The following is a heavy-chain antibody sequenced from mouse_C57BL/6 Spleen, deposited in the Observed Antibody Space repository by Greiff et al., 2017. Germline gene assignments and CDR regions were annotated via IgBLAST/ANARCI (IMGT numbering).Heavy chain of an antibody. Sequence: QVQLKQPGAELVMPGASVKLSCKASGYTFTSYWMHWVKQRPGQGLEWIGEIDPSDSYTNYNQKFKGKSTLTVDKSSSTAYMQLSSLTSEDSAVYYCARGGVPHYFDYWGQGTTLTVSS. J-gene: IGHJ2*01. V-gene: IGHV1-69*01. CDR3: ARGGVPHYFDY. CDR1: GYTFTSYW. CDR2: IDPSDSYT.